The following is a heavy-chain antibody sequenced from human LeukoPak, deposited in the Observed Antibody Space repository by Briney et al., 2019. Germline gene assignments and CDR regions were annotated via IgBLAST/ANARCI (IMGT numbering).Heavy chain of an antibody. CDR3: ARPRSQQLVQGDAFDI. J-gene: IGHJ3*02. V-gene: IGHV4-34*01. CDR1: GGSFSDYY. CDR2: INHSGST. Sequence: KPSETLSLTCAVYGGSFSDYYWTWLRQPPGKGLEWIGEINHSGSTNYKASLESRVTISQDTSKNQFSLKLNSVTAADTAVYYCARPRSQQLVQGDAFDIWGQGTMVTVSS. D-gene: IGHD6-13*01.